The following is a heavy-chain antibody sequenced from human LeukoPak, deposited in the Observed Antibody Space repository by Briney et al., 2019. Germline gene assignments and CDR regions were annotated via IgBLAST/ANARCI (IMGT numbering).Heavy chain of an antibody. CDR3: TAEYDSSGYYPWFFDL. D-gene: IGHD3-22*01. J-gene: IGHJ2*01. CDR2: IKSKSAGGKT. CDR1: GFTFSNAW. V-gene: IGHV3-15*01. Sequence: GGSVRLSCAASGFTFSNAWMCWVRQAPGKGLEWVGRIKSKSAGGKTDYAAPMKGRFTISRDDSKNTLYLQMNSLKTEDTAVYYCTAEYDSSGYYPWFFDLWGRGTLVTASS.